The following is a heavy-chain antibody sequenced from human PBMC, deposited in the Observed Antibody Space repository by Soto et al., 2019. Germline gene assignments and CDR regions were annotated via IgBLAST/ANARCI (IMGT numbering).Heavy chain of an antibody. V-gene: IGHV3-23*01. D-gene: IGHD3-16*01. CDR1: GFTFSTYR. CDR2: ISGSGGST. CDR3: AKVLRGGAMPGPDY. J-gene: IGHJ4*02. Sequence: GGSLRLSCAASGFTFSTYRMHWVRQAPGKGLEWVSAISGSGGSTNYADSVKGRFTISRDNSKNTLYLQMNSLRAEDTAVYYCAKVLRGGAMPGPDYWGQGTLVTVSS.